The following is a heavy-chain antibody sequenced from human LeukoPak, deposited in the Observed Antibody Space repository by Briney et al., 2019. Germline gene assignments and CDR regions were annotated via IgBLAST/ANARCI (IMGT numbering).Heavy chain of an antibody. CDR2: IYHNGNT. J-gene: IGHJ3*02. CDR3: ARRLEVVISHDAFDI. Sequence: SQTPSLTCTVSGASITSGGNYWSWIRQSPGKGLEWIGNIYHNGNTYYNPSLKSRVTISIDRSNNQLSLKLNSVTAADTAVYYCARRLEVVISHDAFDIWGQGTMVTVSS. D-gene: IGHD3-22*01. V-gene: IGHV4-30-2*06. CDR1: GASITSGGNY.